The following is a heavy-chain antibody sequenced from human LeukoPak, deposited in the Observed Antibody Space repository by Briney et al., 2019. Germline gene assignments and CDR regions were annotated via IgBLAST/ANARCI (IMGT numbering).Heavy chain of an antibody. V-gene: IGHV3-23*01. CDR1: GFTFSTYG. CDR2: ISGSGGST. J-gene: IGHJ4*02. Sequence: GGSLRLSCAASGFTFSTYGMTWVRQAPGKGLEWVSSISGSGGSTYYADSVKGRFTISRNNAGDTLYLQMNSLRAEDTGVYYCAADLSGRQDYWGQGTLVTVSS. CDR3: AADLSGRQDY. D-gene: IGHD5-12*01.